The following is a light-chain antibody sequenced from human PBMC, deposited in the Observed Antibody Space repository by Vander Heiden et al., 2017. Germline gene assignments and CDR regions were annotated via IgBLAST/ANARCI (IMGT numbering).Light chain of an antibody. CDR2: AAS. V-gene: IGKV1-16*02. CDR1: QGSSNY. Sequence: DIQMRPSPSSLSAAVGTRGTITYRASQGSSNYLACFQQQPGEAPKSLIYAASSLQSGVPSKFSGSGSGTDFTLTISSLQPEDFATYYCQQENSSPKSFGGGTKVEIK. J-gene: IGKJ4*01. CDR3: QQENSSPKS.